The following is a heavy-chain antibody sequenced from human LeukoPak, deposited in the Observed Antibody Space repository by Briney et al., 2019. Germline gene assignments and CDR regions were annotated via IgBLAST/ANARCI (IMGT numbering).Heavy chain of an antibody. V-gene: IGHV3-21*01. CDR2: ISSSSSYI. CDR3: ARDRYYDILTGYYRALDAFDI. Sequence: GGSLRLSCAASGFTFSSYSMNWVRQAPGKGLEWVSSISSSSSYIYYADSVKGRFTISRDNAKNSLYLQMHSLRAEDTAVYYCARDRYYDILTGYYRALDAFDIWGQGTMVTVSS. D-gene: IGHD3-9*01. J-gene: IGHJ3*02. CDR1: GFTFSSYS.